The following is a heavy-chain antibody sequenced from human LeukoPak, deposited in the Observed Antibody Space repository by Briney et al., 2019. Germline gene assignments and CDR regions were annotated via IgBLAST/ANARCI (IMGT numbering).Heavy chain of an antibody. Sequence: ASVKVSCKASGYTFMNYGISWVRQAPGQGLEWMGWISVYNGNTDQAQKFQGRVTMTIDASTSTAYMELRSLRVDDTAIYYCARDGPEATIRYGMDVWGQGTTVTVSS. CDR2: ISVYNGNT. J-gene: IGHJ6*02. V-gene: IGHV1-18*01. D-gene: IGHD5-24*01. CDR3: ARDGPEATIRYGMDV. CDR1: GYTFMNYG.